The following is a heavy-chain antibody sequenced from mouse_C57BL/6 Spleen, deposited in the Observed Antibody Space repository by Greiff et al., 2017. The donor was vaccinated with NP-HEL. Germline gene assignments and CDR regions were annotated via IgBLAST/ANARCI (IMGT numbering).Heavy chain of an antibody. D-gene: IGHD1-1*01. V-gene: IGHV1-42*01. CDR3: ARSTTVVARYFDV. J-gene: IGHJ1*03. CDR2: INPSTGGT. CDR1: GYSFTGYY. Sequence: VQLQQSGPELVKPGASVKISCKASGYSFTGYYMNWVKQSPEKSLEWIGEINPSTGGTPYNQKFKAKATLTVDKSSSTAYMQLKSLTSEDSAVYYCARSTTVVARYFDVWGTGTTVTVSS.